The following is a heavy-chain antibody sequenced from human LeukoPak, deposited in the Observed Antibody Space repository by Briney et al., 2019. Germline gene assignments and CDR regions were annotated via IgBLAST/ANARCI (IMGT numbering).Heavy chain of an antibody. J-gene: IGHJ4*02. CDR3: ARGGGAFCGSNCYRNFDY. CDR1: GFTVSSNY. Sequence: GGSLRLSCAASGFTVSSNYMSWVRQAPGKGLEWVSVIYSDGSTYYADSVKGRFTISRDNPKSSLYLQMNSLRPEDTAVYYCARGGGAFCGSNCYRNFDYWGQGTLVTVSS. CDR2: IYSDGST. D-gene: IGHD2-21*02. V-gene: IGHV3-66*01.